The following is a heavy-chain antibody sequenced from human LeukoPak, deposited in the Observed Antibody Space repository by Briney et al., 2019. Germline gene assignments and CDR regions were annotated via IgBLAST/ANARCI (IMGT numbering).Heavy chain of an antibody. Sequence: GSLRLSCAASGFTLSSYGMHWVRQAPGKGLEWVAVISYDGSNKYYADSVNAPFTISRVNSKNPLYLQNSLRAEDTAVYYCAKDQCEYYDILTGPPAFYPWGQGTLVTVSS. V-gene: IGHV3-30*18. CDR3: AKDQCEYYDILTGPPAFYP. D-gene: IGHD3-9*01. CDR2: ISYDGSNK. CDR1: GFTLSSYG. J-gene: IGHJ5*02.